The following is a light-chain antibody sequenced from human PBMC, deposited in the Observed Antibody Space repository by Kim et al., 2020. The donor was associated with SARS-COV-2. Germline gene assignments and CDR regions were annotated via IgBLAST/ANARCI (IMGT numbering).Light chain of an antibody. CDR2: GAS. V-gene: IGKV3-20*01. CDR3: QQYGTLVT. J-gene: IGKJ2*01. Sequence: LSLSPGERATLSCRARQSVSSYLAWYQQKPGQAPSLLIYGASSRATGIPDRFSGSGSGTDFTLTISRLEPEDFAVYYCQQYGTLVTFGQGTKLEI. CDR1: QSVSSY.